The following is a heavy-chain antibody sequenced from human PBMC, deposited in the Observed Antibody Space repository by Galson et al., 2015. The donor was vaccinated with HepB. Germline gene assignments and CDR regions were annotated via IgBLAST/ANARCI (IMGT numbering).Heavy chain of an antibody. Sequence: SLRLSYAASGFTLSSFGMHWVRQAPGKGLEWVAGIWYDGSNKYYADSVTGRFTISRDSSKNTLYLHMSSLRAEDSAVYYCARDALFYSSGWTNWFDPWGQGTLVTVSS. CDR1: GFTLSSFG. J-gene: IGHJ5*02. V-gene: IGHV3-33*01. D-gene: IGHD6-19*01. CDR2: IWYDGSNK. CDR3: ARDALFYSSGWTNWFDP.